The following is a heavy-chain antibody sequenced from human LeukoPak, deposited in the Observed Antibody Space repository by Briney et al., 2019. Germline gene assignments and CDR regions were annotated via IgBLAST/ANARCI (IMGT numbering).Heavy chain of an antibody. D-gene: IGHD3-22*01. CDR2: INPSGGST. CDR3: ARLLDYDSSGYTYYFDY. Sequence: ASVKVSCKASGYTFTRYYMHWVRQAPGQGLEWMGIINPSGGSTGYAQKFQGGVTMTRDMSTSTVYMELSSLRSEDTAVYYCARLLDYDSSGYTYYFDYWGQGTLVTVSS. V-gene: IGHV1-46*01. CDR1: GYTFTRYY. J-gene: IGHJ4*02.